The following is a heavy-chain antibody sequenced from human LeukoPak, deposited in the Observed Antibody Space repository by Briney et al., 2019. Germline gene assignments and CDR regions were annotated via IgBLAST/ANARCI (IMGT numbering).Heavy chain of an antibody. CDR2: INSGSSTI. V-gene: IGHV3-48*02. CDR1: GFRLGSYS. CDR3: ARALTVQQWLAFDY. J-gene: IGHJ4*02. Sequence: PGGSLRLSCGASGFRLGSYSMDWVRRAPGKGLEWVSHINSGSSTIYYADSVKGRFTISRDNAGNSLYLQMNSLRDEDTAVYYCARALTVQQWLAFDYWGQGTLVTVSS. D-gene: IGHD6-19*01.